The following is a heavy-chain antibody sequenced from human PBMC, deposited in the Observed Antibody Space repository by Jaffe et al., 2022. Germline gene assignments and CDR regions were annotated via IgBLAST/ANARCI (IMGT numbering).Heavy chain of an antibody. D-gene: IGHD5-12*01. CDR3: ARVRRIVATIIKNWYFDL. Sequence: QVQLQESGPGLVKPSETLSLTCTVSGGSVSSGSYYWSWIRQPPGKGLEWIGYIYYSGSTNYNPSLKSRVTISVDTSKNQFSLKLSSVTAADTAVYYCARVRRIVATIIKNWYFDLWGRGTLVTVSS. J-gene: IGHJ2*01. CDR2: IYYSGST. V-gene: IGHV4-61*01. CDR1: GGSVSSGSYY.